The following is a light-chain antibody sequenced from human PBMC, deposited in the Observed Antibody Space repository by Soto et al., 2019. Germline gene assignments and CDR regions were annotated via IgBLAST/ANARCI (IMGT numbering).Light chain of an antibody. V-gene: IGLV1-44*01. CDR3: AAWDDSLNGYV. CDR2: ANN. Sequence: QSVLTQPPSVSGAPGQRVTISCTGSSSNIGNSTVNWYQQFPGTAPKLLIYANNRRPSGVPDRFSGSKSGTSASLAISGLQSEDEADYYCAAWDDSLNGYVFGAGTKVTVL. CDR1: SSNIGNST. J-gene: IGLJ1*01.